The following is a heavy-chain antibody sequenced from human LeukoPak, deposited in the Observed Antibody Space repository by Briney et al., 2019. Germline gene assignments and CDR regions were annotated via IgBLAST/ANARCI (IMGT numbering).Heavy chain of an antibody. CDR2: IYYSGST. CDR1: GGSISDYY. CDR3: ARAKTTFFLFDP. Sequence: ASETLSLTCTVSGGSISDYYWGWVRQPPGKGLEWIGYIYYSGSTTYNPSLKSRVTISVDTSKNQFSLKLSSVTAADTAVYYWARAKTTFFLFDPWGQGTLVTVSS. D-gene: IGHD1-1*01. V-gene: IGHV4-59*01. J-gene: IGHJ5*02.